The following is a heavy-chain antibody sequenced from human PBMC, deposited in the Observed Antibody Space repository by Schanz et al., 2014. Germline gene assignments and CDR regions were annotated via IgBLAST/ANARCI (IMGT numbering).Heavy chain of an antibody. CDR1: EFTFSTAA. V-gene: IGHV3-23*01. D-gene: IGHD4-17*01. CDR2: ISGSDGDT. CDR3: VKDAPYAFDH. Sequence: DVHLLESGGGLVQPGGSLRLSCAASEFTFSTAAMSWVRQAPGKGLQWLSVISGSDGDTYYADSVKGRFTISRDNSKNSLYLQMNSLRAEDTAVYYCVKDAPYAFDHWGHGTLITVSS. J-gene: IGHJ2*01.